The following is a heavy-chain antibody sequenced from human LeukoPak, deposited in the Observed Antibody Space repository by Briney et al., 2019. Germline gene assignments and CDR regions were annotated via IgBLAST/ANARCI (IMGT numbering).Heavy chain of an antibody. J-gene: IGHJ4*02. V-gene: IGHV1-2*02. CDR3: ARVDLLTGYYFFDY. Sequence: ASVKVSCKASGYTFTGYYMHWVRQAPGQGFEWMGWINPKSGGTNYAEKFQGRVTMTRDTAISTAYMELSSLRSDDTAVYYCARVDLLTGYYFFDYWGQGTLVTVSS. CDR2: INPKSGGT. CDR1: GYTFTGYY. D-gene: IGHD3-9*01.